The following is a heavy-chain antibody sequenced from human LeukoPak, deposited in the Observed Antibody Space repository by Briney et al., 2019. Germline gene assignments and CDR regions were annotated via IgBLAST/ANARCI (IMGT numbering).Heavy chain of an antibody. CDR2: INHSGST. V-gene: IGHV4-34*01. D-gene: IGHD6-13*01. CDR1: GGSFSGYY. J-gene: IGHJ5*02. Sequence: SETLSLTCAVYGGSFSGYYWSWIRQPPGKGLEWIGEINHSGSTNYNPSLKSRVTISVDTSKNQFSLKLSSVTAADTAVYYCARRIGVSSWYGRLNWFDPWGQGTLVTVSS. CDR3: ARRIGVSSWYGRLNWFDP.